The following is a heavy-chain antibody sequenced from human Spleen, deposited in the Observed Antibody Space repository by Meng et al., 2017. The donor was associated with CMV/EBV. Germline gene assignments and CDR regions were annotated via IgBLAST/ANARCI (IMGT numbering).Heavy chain of an antibody. CDR3: LVGAIGDWFDP. CDR1: GFIFSNYW. J-gene: IGHJ5*02. CDR2: IKQDGSEI. D-gene: IGHD1-26*01. Sequence: GESLKISCAASGFIFSNYWMSWVRQAPGKGLEWVANIKQDGSEIYYVDSAKGRFTISRDNANNSLYLQMDSLRAEDTAVYYCLVGAIGDWFDPWGRGTLVTVSS. V-gene: IGHV3-7*01.